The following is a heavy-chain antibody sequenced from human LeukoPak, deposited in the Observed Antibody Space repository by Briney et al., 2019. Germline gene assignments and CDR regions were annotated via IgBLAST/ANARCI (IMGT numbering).Heavy chain of an antibody. CDR3: AREGEVDTMIVGYYFDY. CDR2: INPNSGGT. CDR1: GFTFTGYY. V-gene: IGHV1-2*02. Sequence: GAPVKVSCKASGFTFTGYYMHWVRQAPGQGLEWMGWINPNSGGTNYAQKFQGRVTMTRDTSISTAYMELSRLRSDDTAVYYCAREGEVDTMIVGYYFDYWGQGTLVTVSS. D-gene: IGHD3-22*01. J-gene: IGHJ4*02.